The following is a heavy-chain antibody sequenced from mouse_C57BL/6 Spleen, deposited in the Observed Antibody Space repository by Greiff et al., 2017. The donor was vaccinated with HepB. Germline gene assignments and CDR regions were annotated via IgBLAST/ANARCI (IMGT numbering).Heavy chain of an antibody. CDR1: GYTFTSYW. J-gene: IGHJ3*01. V-gene: IGHV1-55*01. Sequence: QVQLQQPGAELVKPGASVKMSCKASGYTFTSYWITWVKQRPGQGLEWIGDIYPGSGSTNYNEKFKSKATLTVATSSSTAYMQLSSLTSEDSAVYYCARSPTTVVAPAYWGQGTLVTVSA. CDR3: ARSPTTVVAPAY. D-gene: IGHD1-1*01. CDR2: IYPGSGST.